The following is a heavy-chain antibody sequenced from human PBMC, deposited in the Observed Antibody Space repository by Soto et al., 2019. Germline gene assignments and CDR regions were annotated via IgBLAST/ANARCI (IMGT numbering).Heavy chain of an antibody. V-gene: IGHV1-69*13. J-gene: IGHJ4*02. CDR3: ARGSAFIGLDY. D-gene: IGHD1-26*01. CDR1: GGTFSSYA. Sequence: SVKVSCKTSGGTFSSYAISWVRQAPGQGLEWMGGIVPIVDTSTYAQKFQGRVTITADESTSTAYMELSSLRSDDTAIYYCARGSAFIGLDYWGQGTPVTVSS. CDR2: IVPIVDTS.